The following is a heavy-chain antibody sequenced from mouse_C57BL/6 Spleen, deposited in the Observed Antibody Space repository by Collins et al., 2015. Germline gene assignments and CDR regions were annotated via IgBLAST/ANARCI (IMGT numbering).Heavy chain of an antibody. CDR3: ARGQNDGYYSWFAY. D-gene: IGHD2-3*01. V-gene: IGHV1-52*01. J-gene: IGHJ3*01. Sequence: QVQLQQPGAELVRPGSSVKLSCKASGYTFTSYWMHWVKQRPIQGLEWIGNIGPSDSETHFNHKFKDKATLTVDKSSSTAYMQLSSLTSEDSAVYFCARGQNDGYYSWFAYWGQGTLVTVSA. CDR2: IGPSDSET. CDR1: GYTFTSYW.